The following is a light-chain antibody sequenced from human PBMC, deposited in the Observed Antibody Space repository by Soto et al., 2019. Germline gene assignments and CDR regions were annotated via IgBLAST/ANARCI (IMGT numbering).Light chain of an antibody. V-gene: IGKV2-28*01. Sequence: DIVMTQSPLSLPVTPGEPASISCRSSQSLRHHNGYYYLDWYLQKPGQSPQVLIYLGSNRASGDPDRVSHSGPGTVFTLKISRVEDQDVGLYDCIHTLETPYSLGPGTKLEIK. J-gene: IGKJ2*01. CDR2: LGS. CDR3: IHTLETPYS. CDR1: QSLRHHNGYYY.